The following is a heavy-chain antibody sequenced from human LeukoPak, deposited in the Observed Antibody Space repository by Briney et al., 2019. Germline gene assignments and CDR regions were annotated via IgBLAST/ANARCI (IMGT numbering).Heavy chain of an antibody. J-gene: IGHJ4*02. V-gene: IGHV4-61*02. Sequence: PSETLSLTCTVSGGSISSGSYYWSWIRQPAGKGLEWIGRTYTRGSTNYNPSLKSRVTISVDTSKNQFSLKLSSVTAADTAVYYCARARTYSSLLEWFDYWGQGTLVTVSS. D-gene: IGHD3-3*01. CDR2: TYTRGST. CDR3: ARARTYSSLLEWFDY. CDR1: GGSISSGSYY.